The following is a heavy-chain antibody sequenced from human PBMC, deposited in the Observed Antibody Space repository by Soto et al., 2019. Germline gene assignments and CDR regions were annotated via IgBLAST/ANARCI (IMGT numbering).Heavy chain of an antibody. D-gene: IGHD2-15*01. V-gene: IGHV4-34*01. CDR2: INHSGST. Sequence: QVQLQQWGAGLLKPSETLSLTCAVYGGSFSGYYWSWIRQPPGKGLEWIGEINHSGSTNYNPSLKRRVTISVDTSKNQFSLKLSSVTAADTAVYYCARGGLVVVAATALHYWGQGTLVTVSS. J-gene: IGHJ4*02. CDR3: ARGGLVVVAATALHY. CDR1: GGSFSGYY.